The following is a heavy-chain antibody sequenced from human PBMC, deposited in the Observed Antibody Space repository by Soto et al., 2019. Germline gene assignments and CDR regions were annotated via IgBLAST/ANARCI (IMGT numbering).Heavy chain of an antibody. V-gene: IGHV4-34*01. D-gene: IGHD2-15*01. CDR1: GGSFSGYY. J-gene: IGHJ6*03. Sequence: PSETLSLTCAVYGGSFSGYYWSWIRQPPGKGLEWIGEINHSGSTNYNPSLKSRVTISVDTSKNQFSLKLSSVTAADTAVYYCARGFGCSGGSCQGYYMDVWGKGTTVTVSS. CDR2: INHSGST. CDR3: ARGFGCSGGSCQGYYMDV.